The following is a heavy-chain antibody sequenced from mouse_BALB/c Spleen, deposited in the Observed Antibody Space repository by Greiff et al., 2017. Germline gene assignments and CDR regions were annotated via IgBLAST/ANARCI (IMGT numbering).Heavy chain of an antibody. D-gene: IGHD2-4*01. CDR3: ARTYYDYYVDY. Sequence: EVQLVESGGGLVKPGGSLKLSCAASGFTFSSYAMSWVRQTPEKRLEWVASISSGGSTYYPDSVKGRFTISRANARNILYLQMSSLRSEDTAMYYCARTYYDYYVDYWGQGTTLTVSS. V-gene: IGHV5-6-5*01. CDR1: GFTFSSYA. J-gene: IGHJ2*01. CDR2: ISSGGST.